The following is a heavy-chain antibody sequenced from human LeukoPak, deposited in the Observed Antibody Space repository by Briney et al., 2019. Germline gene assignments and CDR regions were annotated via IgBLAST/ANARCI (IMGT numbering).Heavy chain of an antibody. V-gene: IGHV6-1*01. CDR1: GDSVSSNSAA. Sequence: SQTLSLTCAISGDSVSSNSAAWNWIRQSPSRGLEWLGRTYYRSKWYNDYAVSVKSRITINPDTSKNQFSLQLNSVTPEDTAVYYCARDVAYSSGWYSDYYMDVWGKGTTVTVSS. D-gene: IGHD6-19*01. CDR2: TYYRSKWYN. J-gene: IGHJ6*03. CDR3: ARDVAYSSGWYSDYYMDV.